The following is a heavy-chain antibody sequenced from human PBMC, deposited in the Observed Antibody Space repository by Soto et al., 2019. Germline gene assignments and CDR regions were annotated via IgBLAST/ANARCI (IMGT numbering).Heavy chain of an antibody. CDR1: GFTFSSYA. CDR2: ISGSGGST. Sequence: PGGSLRLSCAASGFTFSSYAMSWVRQAPGKGLEWVSAISGSGGSTYYADSVKGRFTISRDNSKNTLYLQMNSLRAEDTAVYYCAKDEITIFGVVIILLDYWGQGTLVTVSS. CDR3: AKDEITIFGVVIILLDY. J-gene: IGHJ4*02. V-gene: IGHV3-23*01. D-gene: IGHD3-3*01.